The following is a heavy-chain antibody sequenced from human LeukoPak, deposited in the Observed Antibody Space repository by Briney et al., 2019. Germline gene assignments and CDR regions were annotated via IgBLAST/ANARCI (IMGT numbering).Heavy chain of an antibody. CDR2: IKHSGST. J-gene: IGHJ4*02. CDR1: GGSFSGYY. CDR3: ARAGCSSGWYKRKLDY. V-gene: IGHV4-34*01. D-gene: IGHD6-19*01. Sequence: KPSETLSLTCAVYGGSFSGYYWNWIRQPPGKGLEWIAEIKHSGSTNYNPSLKSRVTISVDTSKNQFTLKLSSVTAADTAVYYCARAGCSSGWYKRKLDYWGQGTLVTVSS.